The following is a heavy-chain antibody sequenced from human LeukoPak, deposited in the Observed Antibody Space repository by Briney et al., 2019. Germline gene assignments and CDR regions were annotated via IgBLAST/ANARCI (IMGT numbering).Heavy chain of an antibody. CDR1: GFTFSSYA. CDR2: ISGSGGST. J-gene: IGHJ6*04. V-gene: IGHV3-23*01. D-gene: IGHD6-19*01. Sequence: GGSLRLSCAASGFTFSSYAMSWVRQAPGKGLEWVSAISGSGGSTYYADSVKGRFTISRDNSKNTLYLQMNSLRAEDTAVYYCAKGFSSQSIAVAGRPYYYYYGMDVWGKGTTVTASS. CDR3: AKGFSSQSIAVAGRPYYYYYGMDV.